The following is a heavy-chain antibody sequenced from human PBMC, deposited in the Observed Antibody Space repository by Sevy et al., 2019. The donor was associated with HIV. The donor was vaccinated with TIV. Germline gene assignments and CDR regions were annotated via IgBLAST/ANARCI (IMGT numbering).Heavy chain of an antibody. Sequence: SETLSLTCTVSGGSISSSSYYWGWIRQPPGKGLEWIGSIYYSGSTYYNPSLKSRFTISVDTSKNQFSLKLSSVTAADTAVYYCARRGYSYGYIDAFDIWGQWTMVTVSS. CDR3: ARRGYSYGYIDAFDI. J-gene: IGHJ3*02. CDR2: IYYSGST. V-gene: IGHV4-39*01. CDR1: GGSISSSSYY. D-gene: IGHD5-18*01.